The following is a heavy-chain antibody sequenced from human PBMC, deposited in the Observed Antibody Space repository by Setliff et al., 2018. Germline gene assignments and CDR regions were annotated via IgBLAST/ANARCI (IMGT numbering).Heavy chain of an antibody. J-gene: IGHJ3*02. Sequence: PGGSLRLSCAASGFTFSEYSMNWVRQAPGKGLQWVSYISSASRTIHYADSVKGRFSISRENAMNSLYLQMNSLRADATAVYYCARQRYYDTTGKAFDIWGQG. D-gene: IGHD3-22*01. CDR2: ISSASRTI. CDR3: ARQRYYDTTGKAFDI. CDR1: GFTFSEYS. V-gene: IGHV3-48*04.